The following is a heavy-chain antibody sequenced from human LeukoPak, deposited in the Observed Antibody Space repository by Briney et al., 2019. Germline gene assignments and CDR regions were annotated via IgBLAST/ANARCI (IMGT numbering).Heavy chain of an antibody. CDR2: IYYSGST. V-gene: IGHV4-39*01. CDR1: GGSISSYY. Sequence: ASETLSLTCTVSGGSISSYYWGWIRQPPGKGLEWIGSIYYSGSTYYNPSLKSRVTISVDTSKNQFSLKLSSVTAADTAVYYCAGRDGYNLAFDYWGQGTLVTVSS. J-gene: IGHJ4*02. CDR3: AGRDGYNLAFDY. D-gene: IGHD5-24*01.